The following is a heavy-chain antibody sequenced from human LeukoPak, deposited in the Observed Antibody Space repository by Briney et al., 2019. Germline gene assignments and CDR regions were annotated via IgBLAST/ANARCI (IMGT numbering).Heavy chain of an antibody. D-gene: IGHD6-19*01. CDR3: AKGGPGSGRIGFDY. CDR1: GFTFSSYG. V-gene: IGHV3-23*01. J-gene: IGHJ4*02. CDR2: ISGSGGST. Sequence: GGSLRLSCAASGFTFSSYGMSWVRQAPGKGLEWVSAISGSGGSTYYADSVKGRFTTSRDNSKNTLYLQMNSLRAEDTAVYYCAKGGPGSGRIGFDYWGQGTLVTVSS.